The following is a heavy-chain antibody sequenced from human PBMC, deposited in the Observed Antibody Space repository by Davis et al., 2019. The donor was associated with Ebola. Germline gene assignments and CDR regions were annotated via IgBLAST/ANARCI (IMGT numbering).Heavy chain of an antibody. CDR1: GFRFDEYG. Sequence: SLKISCVGSGFRFDEYGMQWVRQTPGKGLEWVAGITWTGRDTGYADSVRGRFSISRDNAKNSLHLQMSSLRPDDSGFYFCTKDITPNWAVGTAGAFELGGQGIVGTVSS. D-gene: IGHD2-21*02. CDR2: ITWTGRDT. J-gene: IGHJ4*02. CDR3: TKDITPNWAVGTAGAFEL. V-gene: IGHV3-9*01.